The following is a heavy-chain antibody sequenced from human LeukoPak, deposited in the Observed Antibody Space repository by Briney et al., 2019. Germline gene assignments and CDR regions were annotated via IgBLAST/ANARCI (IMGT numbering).Heavy chain of an antibody. D-gene: IGHD3-3*01. CDR2: IYYSGST. J-gene: IGHJ5*02. V-gene: IGHV4-39*07. CDR1: GGSISSSSYY. CDR3: ARDSQGDYDFWSGYYIS. Sequence: SETLSLTCTVSGGSISSSSYYWGWIRQPPGKGLEWIGSIYYSGSTYYNPSLKSRVPISVDTSKNQFSLKLSSVTAADTAVYYCARDSQGDYDFWSGYYISWGQGTLVTVSS.